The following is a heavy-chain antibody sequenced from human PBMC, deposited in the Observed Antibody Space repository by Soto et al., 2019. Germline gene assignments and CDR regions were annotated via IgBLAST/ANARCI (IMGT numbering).Heavy chain of an antibody. J-gene: IGHJ6*02. CDR3: ARYCSGGTCNDGNMDV. CDR1: GITFSNYE. V-gene: IGHV3-48*03. CDR2: ISSSGGTT. D-gene: IGHD2-15*01. Sequence: VQLVESGGGLVQPGGSLRLSCAASGITFSNYEMNWVRQAPGKGLEWVSYISSSGGTTYYAGSVKGRFTISRDNAQSSLYLQMNSLRAEDTAVYYCARYCSGGTCNDGNMDVWGQGTTVTVSS.